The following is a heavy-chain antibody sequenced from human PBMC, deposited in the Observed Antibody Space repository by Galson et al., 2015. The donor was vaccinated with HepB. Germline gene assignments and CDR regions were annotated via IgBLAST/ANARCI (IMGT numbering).Heavy chain of an antibody. Sequence: SCKVSGCTLTELSMHWVRQAPGKGLEWMGGFDPEDGETIYAQKFQGRVTMTEDTSTDTAYMELSSLRSEDTAVYYCATLSRSAHNAFDIWGQGTMVTVSS. CDR3: ATLSRSAHNAFDI. V-gene: IGHV1-24*01. CDR1: GCTLTELS. CDR2: FDPEDGET. J-gene: IGHJ3*02.